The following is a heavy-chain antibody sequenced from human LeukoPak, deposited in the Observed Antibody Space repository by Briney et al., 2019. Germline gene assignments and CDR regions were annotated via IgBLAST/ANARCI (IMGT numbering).Heavy chain of an antibody. V-gene: IGHV4-4*07. CDR2: IYSSGST. CDR3: ARDPSYSSGYFDI. J-gene: IGHJ3*02. CDR1: GGSINSYY. Sequence: SETLSLTCTVSGGSINSYYWSWIRQPAGKGLEWIGRIYSSGSTNYNPSLKSRVTMSVDTSKNQFSLKLSSVIAADTAVYYCARDPSYSSGYFDIWGQGTMVTVSS. D-gene: IGHD6-19*01.